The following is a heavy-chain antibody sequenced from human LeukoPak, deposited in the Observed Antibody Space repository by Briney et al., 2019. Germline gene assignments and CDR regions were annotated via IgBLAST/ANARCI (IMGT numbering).Heavy chain of an antibody. J-gene: IGHJ4*02. CDR1: GFTFSSYW. V-gene: IGHV3-74*01. Sequence: GGSLRLSCAASGFTFSSYWMHWVRQAPGKGLVWVSRINSDGSSTDYADSVKGRFAISRDSSKNTLHLQMNSLRAEDTAVYYCARVLWNGDYPRFDYWGQGTLVTVSS. D-gene: IGHD4-17*01. CDR3: ARVLWNGDYPRFDY. CDR2: INSDGSST.